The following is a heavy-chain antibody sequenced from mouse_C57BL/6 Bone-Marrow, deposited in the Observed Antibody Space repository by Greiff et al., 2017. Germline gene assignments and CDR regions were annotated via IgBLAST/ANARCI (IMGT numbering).Heavy chain of an antibody. Sequence: QVQLQQPGAELVKPGASVKMSCKASGYTFTSYWITWVKQRPGQGLEWIGDIYPGSGSTNYNEKFKSKATLTVDTSSSTAYIQRSSLTSEDSAVYYCARSGTSFDYWGQGTTLTVSS. J-gene: IGHJ2*01. CDR1: GYTFTSYW. V-gene: IGHV1-55*01. CDR3: ARSGTSFDY. D-gene: IGHD3-1*01. CDR2: IYPGSGST.